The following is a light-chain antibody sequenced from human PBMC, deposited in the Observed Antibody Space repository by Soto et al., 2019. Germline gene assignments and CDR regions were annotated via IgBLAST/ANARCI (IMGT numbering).Light chain of an antibody. CDR2: GAS. J-gene: IGKJ5*01. CDR1: QYIGSN. CDR3: EQYNNWPIT. V-gene: IGKV3-15*01. Sequence: EIVMTPSPATLAVSPGDTATLSCRASQYIGSNLAWYQQKPGQAPRLLIYGASTRATGIPARFSGSGSGTEFTLTISSLQSEDFAVYYCEQYNNWPITFGQGTRLEIK.